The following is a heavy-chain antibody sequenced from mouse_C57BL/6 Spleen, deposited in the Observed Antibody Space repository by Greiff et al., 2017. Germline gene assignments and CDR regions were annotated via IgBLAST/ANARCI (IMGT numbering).Heavy chain of an antibody. CDR3: TTYGSSTWFAY. D-gene: IGHD1-1*01. CDR1: GFNIKDAY. J-gene: IGHJ3*01. Sequence: DVKLVESGAELVRPGASVKLSCTASGFNIKDAYMHWVKQRPEQGLEWIGWIDPENGDTEYASKFQGKATIPAYTSSNTAYRQLSSLTSEDTAVYYCTTYGSSTWFAYWGQGTLVTVSA. V-gene: IGHV14-4*01. CDR2: IDPENGDT.